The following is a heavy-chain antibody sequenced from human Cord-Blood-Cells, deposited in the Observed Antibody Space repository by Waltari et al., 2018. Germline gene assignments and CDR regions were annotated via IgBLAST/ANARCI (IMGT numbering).Heavy chain of an antibody. J-gene: IGHJ4*02. Sequence: QVQLQQWGAGLLKPSETLSLTCAVYGGSFSGYYWSWIRQPPGKGLEWIGEINHSGSTNYNPSLKSRVTISVDTSKSQFSLKLSSVTAADTAVYYCARALLYSSSWFDYWGQGTLVTVSS. V-gene: IGHV4-34*01. CDR3: ARALLYSSSWFDY. CDR1: GGSFSGYY. CDR2: INHSGST. D-gene: IGHD6-13*01.